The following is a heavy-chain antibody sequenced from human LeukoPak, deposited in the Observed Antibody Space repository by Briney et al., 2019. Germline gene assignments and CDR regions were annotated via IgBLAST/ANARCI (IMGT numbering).Heavy chain of an antibody. V-gene: IGHV3-64D*06. CDR2: INDNGGYT. Sequence: GGSLRLSCSASGFTFSSYAMHWVRQAPGKGLEYVSAINDNGGYTYYADSVKGRFTISRDNSKNTLFLQLSSLRAEDTAVYYCARLSDSSGYYTFDYWGQGTLVTVSS. J-gene: IGHJ4*02. CDR1: GFTFSSYA. D-gene: IGHD3-22*01. CDR3: ARLSDSSGYYTFDY.